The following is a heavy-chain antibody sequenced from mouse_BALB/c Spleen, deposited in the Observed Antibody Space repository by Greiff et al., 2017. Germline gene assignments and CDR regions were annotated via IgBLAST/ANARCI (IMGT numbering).Heavy chain of an antibody. Sequence: EVKVVESGGGLVQPGGSLRLSCATSGFTFSDFYMEWVRQPPGKRLEWIAASRNKANDYTTEYSASVKGRFIVSRDTSQSILYLQMNALRAEDTAIYYCARVYGYDAMDYWGQGTSVTVSS. V-gene: IGHV7-1*02. CDR2: SRNKANDYTT. J-gene: IGHJ4*01. CDR3: ARVYGYDAMDY. CDR1: GFTFSDFY. D-gene: IGHD1-2*01.